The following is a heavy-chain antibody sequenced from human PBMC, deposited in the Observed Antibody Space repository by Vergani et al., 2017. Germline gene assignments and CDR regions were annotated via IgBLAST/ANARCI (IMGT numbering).Heavy chain of an antibody. D-gene: IGHD6-6*01. CDR3: ARGQQLVLEYYFDY. Sequence: VQLVESGGGVVQPGRSLRLSCAASGFTFSSYGMHWVRQAPGKGLEWVSYISSSGSTIYYADSVKGRFTISRDNAKNSLYLQMNSLRAEDTAVYYCARGQQLVLEYYFDYWGQGTLVTVSS. J-gene: IGHJ4*02. CDR1: GFTFSSYG. CDR2: ISSSGSTI. V-gene: IGHV3-48*04.